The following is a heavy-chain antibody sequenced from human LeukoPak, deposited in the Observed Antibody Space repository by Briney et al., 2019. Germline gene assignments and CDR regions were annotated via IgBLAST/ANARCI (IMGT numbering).Heavy chain of an antibody. CDR3: AKDRFLEWLLSVQDY. V-gene: IGHV3-23*01. Sequence: PGGSLRLSCAASGFTFSSYAMSWVRQAPGKGLEWVSAISGSGGSTYYADSVKGRFTISRDNSKNTLYLQMNSLRAEDTAVYYCAKDRFLEWLLSVQDYWGQGTLVTVSS. D-gene: IGHD3-3*01. CDR1: GFTFSSYA. CDR2: ISGSGGST. J-gene: IGHJ4*02.